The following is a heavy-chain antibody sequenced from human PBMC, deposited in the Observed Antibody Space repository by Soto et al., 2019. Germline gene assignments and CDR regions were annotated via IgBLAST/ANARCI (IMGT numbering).Heavy chain of an antibody. CDR3: ARAVIRWFGESATPDAFDS. D-gene: IGHD3-10*01. V-gene: IGHV1-18*01. CDR2: ISAYNGNT. J-gene: IGHJ3*02. Sequence: ASVKVSCKASGYTFTSYGISWVRQAPGQGLEWMGWISAYNGNTNYAQKLQGGVTMTTDTSTSTAYMELRSLRSDDTAVYYCARAVIRWFGESATPDAFDSWGQGTMVTVSS. CDR1: GYTFTSYG.